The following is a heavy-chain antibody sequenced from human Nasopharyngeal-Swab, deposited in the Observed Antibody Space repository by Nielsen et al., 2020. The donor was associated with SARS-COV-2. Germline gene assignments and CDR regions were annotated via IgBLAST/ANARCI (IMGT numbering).Heavy chain of an antibody. V-gene: IGHV3-9*01. J-gene: IGHJ4*02. D-gene: IGHD6-19*01. CDR2: ISWNSGSI. Sequence: WIRQPPGKGLEWVSGISWNSGSIGYADSVKGRFTISRDNAKNSLYLQMNSLRAEDTALYYCAKDTRGWYESIDYWGQGTLVTVSS. CDR3: AKDTRGWYESIDY.